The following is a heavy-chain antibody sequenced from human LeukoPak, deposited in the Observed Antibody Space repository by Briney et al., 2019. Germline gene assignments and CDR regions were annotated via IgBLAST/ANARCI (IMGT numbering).Heavy chain of an antibody. CDR3: ARAGGYDSKLNWFDP. Sequence: PGGSLRLSCAASGFTVSSNYMSWVRQAPGKGLEWVSVIYSGGSTYYADSVKGRFTISRDNAKNSLYLQMNSLRAEDTAVYYCARAGGYDSKLNWFDPWGQGTLVTVSS. CDR2: IYSGGST. D-gene: IGHD5-12*01. J-gene: IGHJ5*02. CDR1: GFTVSSNY. V-gene: IGHV3-53*01.